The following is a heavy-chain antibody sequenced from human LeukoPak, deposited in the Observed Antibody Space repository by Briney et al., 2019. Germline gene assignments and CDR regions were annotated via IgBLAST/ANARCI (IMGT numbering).Heavy chain of an antibody. CDR1: GYTFTNYG. V-gene: IGHV1-18*01. CDR3: AGGPGYYGSGSSAGFDY. Sequence: ASVRVSCKASGYTFTNYGINWVRQAPGQGLEWMGWISTYNANTNYAQKLQGRVTMTRNTSISTAYMELSSLRSEDTAVYYCAGGPGYYGSGSSAGFDYWGQGTLVTVSS. D-gene: IGHD3-10*01. CDR2: ISTYNANT. J-gene: IGHJ4*02.